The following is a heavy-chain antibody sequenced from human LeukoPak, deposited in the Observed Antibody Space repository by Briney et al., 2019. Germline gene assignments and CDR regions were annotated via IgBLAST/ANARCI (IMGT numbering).Heavy chain of an antibody. J-gene: IGHJ5*02. CDR3: ARDRPGGFDP. D-gene: IGHD3-16*01. Sequence: GGSLRLSCAASGFTFSSYWMHWIRQLPGKGLVWVSRINTDGSSTGYADSVKGRFTISRDNAKNTLYLQMNSLRAEDTAVYYCARDRPGGFDPWGQGTLVTVSS. V-gene: IGHV3-74*01. CDR2: INTDGSST. CDR1: GFTFSSYW.